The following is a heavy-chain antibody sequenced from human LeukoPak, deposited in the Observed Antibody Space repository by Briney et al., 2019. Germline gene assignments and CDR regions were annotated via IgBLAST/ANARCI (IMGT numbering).Heavy chain of an antibody. V-gene: IGHV3-23*01. J-gene: IGHJ4*02. CDR3: AKAPVGHCSGAFCYHFDS. CDR2: ISGSNPGT. Sequence: GGSLRLSCAASGLTFSTYAMSWVRQTPGKGLEWVAAISGSNPGTYHANSVKGRFTISRDNSKNTLHLQMSGLRAEDTARYYCAKAPVGHCSGAFCYHFDSWGQGTLVTVPS. CDR1: GLTFSTYA. D-gene: IGHD2-15*01.